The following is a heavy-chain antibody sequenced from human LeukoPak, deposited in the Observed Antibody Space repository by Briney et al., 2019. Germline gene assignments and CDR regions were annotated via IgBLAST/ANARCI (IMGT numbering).Heavy chain of an antibody. CDR2: IKSKSDGGTT. D-gene: IGHD3-10*01. J-gene: IGHJ4*02. CDR3: TTYTMGAFDS. CDR1: GFTFSNAW. Sequence: GGSLRLSCAASGFTFSNAWMTWVRQAPGKGLEWVGRIKSKSDGGTTDYDAPVKGRFTISRDDSKNTVYLQMNSLKTEDTAMFYCTTYTMGAFDSWGQGTLVAVSS. V-gene: IGHV3-15*01.